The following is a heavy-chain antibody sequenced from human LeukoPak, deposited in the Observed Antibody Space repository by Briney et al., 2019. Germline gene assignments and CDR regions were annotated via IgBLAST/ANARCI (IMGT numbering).Heavy chain of an antibody. CDR3: ARVSSTSAMGYFDY. CDR2: IYHSGNT. J-gene: IGHJ4*02. V-gene: IGHV4-59*01. D-gene: IGHD2-2*01. CDR1: GGSISSYY. Sequence: SETLSLTCTVSGGSISSYYWSWIRQPPGKGLEWIGYIYHSGNTNYNPSLKSRVTISVDTSKNQFSLKLSSVTAADTAVYYCARVSSTSAMGYFDYWGQGTLVTVSS.